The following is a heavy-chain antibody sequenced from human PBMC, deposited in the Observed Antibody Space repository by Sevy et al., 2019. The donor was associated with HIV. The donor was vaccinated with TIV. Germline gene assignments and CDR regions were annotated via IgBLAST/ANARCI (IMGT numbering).Heavy chain of an antibody. V-gene: IGHV4-59*08. J-gene: IGHJ4*02. CDR3: AGENAWGRGYS. D-gene: IGHD1-26*01. CDR1: GGSITSLY. CDR2: IYYNGHI. Sequence: SETLSLTCTVSGGSITSLYWNWIRQPPGKGLEWTANIYYNGHINYNPSLKSRVTLSLDTSKNQSSLRLSSVTAADTAMYYCAGENAWGRGYSWGQGTLVTVSS.